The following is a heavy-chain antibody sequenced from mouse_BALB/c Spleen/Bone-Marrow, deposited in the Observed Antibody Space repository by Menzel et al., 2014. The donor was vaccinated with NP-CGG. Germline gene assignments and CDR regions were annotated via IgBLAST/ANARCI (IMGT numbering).Heavy chain of an antibody. D-gene: IGHD3-3*01. CDR1: GDSITNAY. V-gene: IGHV3-8*02. CDR3: ARGTGYYFDY. J-gene: IGHJ2*01. Sequence: EVQLQESGPSLVRPSQTLSLTCSVTGDSITNAYWNWIRKFPGNKIDYMGYISYNGNTYYNPSLKSRISITRDTSKNQFYLQLNSVTTEDTATYFCARGTGYYFDYWGQGTTLTVSS. CDR2: ISYNGNT.